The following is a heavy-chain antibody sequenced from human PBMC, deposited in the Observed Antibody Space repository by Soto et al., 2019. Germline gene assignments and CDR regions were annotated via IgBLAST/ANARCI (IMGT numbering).Heavy chain of an antibody. D-gene: IGHD5-12*01. V-gene: IGHV1-69*13. CDR2: IIPIFGTA. CDR1: GGTFSSYA. J-gene: IGHJ4*02. Sequence: ASVKVSFKASGGTFSSYAISWLRQAPGQGLEWMGGIIPIFGTANYAQKFQGRVTITADESTSTAYMELSSLRSEDTAVYYCAREEGGGDSEGFDYWGQGTLVTVSS. CDR3: AREEGGGDSEGFDY.